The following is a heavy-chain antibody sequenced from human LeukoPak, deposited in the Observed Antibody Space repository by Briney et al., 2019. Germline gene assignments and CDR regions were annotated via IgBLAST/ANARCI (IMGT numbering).Heavy chain of an antibody. CDR3: ARASYQLLYLFIRQYGMDV. D-gene: IGHD2-2*02. CDR2: INHSGST. J-gene: IGHJ6*02. Sequence: SETLSLTCAVYGGSFSGYYWSWIRQPPGKGLEWIGEINHSGSTNYNPSLKSRVTISVDTSKNQFSLKLSSVTAADTAVYYCARASYQLLYLFIRQYGMDVWGQGTTVTVSS. CDR1: GGSFSGYY. V-gene: IGHV4-34*01.